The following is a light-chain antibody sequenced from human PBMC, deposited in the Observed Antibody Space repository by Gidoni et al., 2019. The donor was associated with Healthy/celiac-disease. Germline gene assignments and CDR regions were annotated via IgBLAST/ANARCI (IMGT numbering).Light chain of an antibody. J-gene: IGKJ1*01. V-gene: IGKV3-11*01. CDR2: DAS. Sequence: ELVLTQSQATLSLSPGERATLSCRASQSVSSYLAWYQQKPGQAPRLLIYDASTRATGIPARFSGSGSGTDFTLTISSLEPEDFAVYYCQQRSNWPPWTFGQXTKVEIK. CDR3: QQRSNWPPWT. CDR1: QSVSSY.